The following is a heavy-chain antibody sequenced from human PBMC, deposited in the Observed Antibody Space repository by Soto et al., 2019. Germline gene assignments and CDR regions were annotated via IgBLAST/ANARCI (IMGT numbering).Heavy chain of an antibody. V-gene: IGHV1-18*01. CDR1: GYTFTSYG. J-gene: IGHJ6*02. CDR2: ISAYNGNT. Sequence: ASVKVSCKASGYTFTSYGISWVRQAPGQGLEWMGWISAYNGNTNYAQKLQGRVTMTTDTSTSTAYMELRSLRSDDTAVYYCARVPRGDSSPSGFYGMDVWGQGTTVTVSS. CDR3: ARVPRGDSSPSGFYGMDV. D-gene: IGHD6-6*01.